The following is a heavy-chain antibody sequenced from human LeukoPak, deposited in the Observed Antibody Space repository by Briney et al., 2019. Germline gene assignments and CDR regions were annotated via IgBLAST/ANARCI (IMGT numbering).Heavy chain of an antibody. J-gene: IGHJ3*02. CDR1: GYTFTGYY. D-gene: IGHD5-24*01. Sequence: ASVKVSCKASGYTFTGYYMHWVRQAPGHGLEWMGWINPDSDYRYYAQRFQGRVTMTRDTPINTAYMQLNRLQSDDTAIYYCARQSRDDAFDIWGQGTMVTVSS. CDR3: ARQSRDDAFDI. CDR2: INPDSDYR. V-gene: IGHV1-2*02.